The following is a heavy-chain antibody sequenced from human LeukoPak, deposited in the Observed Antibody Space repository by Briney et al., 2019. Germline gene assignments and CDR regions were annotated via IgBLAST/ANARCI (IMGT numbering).Heavy chain of an antibody. D-gene: IGHD2-2*01. CDR2: IKQDGSEK. CDR1: GFTFSSYW. V-gene: IGHV3-7*01. Sequence: PGGSLRLSCAASGFTFSSYWMSWVRQAPGKGLEWVANIKQDGSEKYYVDSVKGRFTISRDNAKNSLYLQMNSLRAEDTAVYYCARECGSTSCYDAADVWGKGTTVTVSS. J-gene: IGHJ6*04. CDR3: ARECGSTSCYDAADV.